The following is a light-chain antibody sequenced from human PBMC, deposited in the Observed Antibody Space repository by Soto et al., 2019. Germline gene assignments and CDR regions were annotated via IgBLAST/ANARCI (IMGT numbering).Light chain of an antibody. CDR2: GAS. J-gene: IGKJ5*01. CDR3: KHYGRSPIT. CDR1: QSVNSR. Sequence: EIVFTQSPGPLSLSPGERATVSCRASQSVNSRLAWYQHKPGQAPMLLISGASSRATGIPDRFSGIGSATDFTLTISRLETEDFALYYCKHYGRSPITFGKGTRLEIK. V-gene: IGKV3-20*01.